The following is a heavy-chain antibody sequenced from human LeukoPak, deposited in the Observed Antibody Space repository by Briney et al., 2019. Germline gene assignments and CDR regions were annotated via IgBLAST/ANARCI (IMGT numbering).Heavy chain of an antibody. J-gene: IGHJ3*02. CDR1: GGSISSSSYY. Sequence: ASETLSLTCTVSGGSISSSSYYWGWIRQPPGKGLEWIGSIYYSGSTYYNPSLKSRVTISVDTSKNQFSLMLSSVTAADTAVYYCARDGPGIRGTFDIWGQGTMVTVPS. D-gene: IGHD3-10*01. CDR2: IYYSGST. V-gene: IGHV4-39*07. CDR3: ARDGPGIRGTFDI.